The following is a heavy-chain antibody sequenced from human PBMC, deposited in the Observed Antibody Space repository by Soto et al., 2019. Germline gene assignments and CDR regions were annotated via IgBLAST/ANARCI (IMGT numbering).Heavy chain of an antibody. CDR2: IYQSGST. CDR1: GASVSRGGNS. D-gene: IGHD4-17*01. J-gene: IGHJ4*02. V-gene: IGHV4-30-2*01. CDR3: AGGEYGAFFDS. Sequence: LQLQESGSGLVKPSETLSLTCAVSGASVSRGGNSWNWIRQPPGKGLEWIGYIYQSGSTYYNPSRESRVGMSRDSSNNPFSLWLTSVTAADTAVYYCAGGEYGAFFDSWGQGSLVTVS.